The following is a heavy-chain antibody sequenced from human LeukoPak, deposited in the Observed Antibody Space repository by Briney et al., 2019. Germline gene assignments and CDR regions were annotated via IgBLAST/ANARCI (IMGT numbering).Heavy chain of an antibody. CDR1: GYTFSNYG. D-gene: IGHD2-15*01. V-gene: IGHV1-18*01. Sequence: ASVKVSCKASGYTFSNYGITWVRQAPGEGREGMAWISAYNGNTDYAQKFQGRVTVTADTSTSTAYMELRSLRSDDTAVYYCARSGCSAGSCYSQTVRFDSWGQGTLVTVSS. CDR3: ARSGCSAGSCYSQTVRFDS. CDR2: ISAYNGNT. J-gene: IGHJ4*02.